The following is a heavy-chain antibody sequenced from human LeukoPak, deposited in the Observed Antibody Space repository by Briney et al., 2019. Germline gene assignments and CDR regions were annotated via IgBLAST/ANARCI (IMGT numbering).Heavy chain of an antibody. CDR2: ISGGGSST. CDR3: AKRESSGKYFDY. Sequence: GGSLTLSCADSGFTFSTYVMSWVRQAPGKGLEWSSTISGGGSSTYYADSVKDRFTISRDNSKNTLYLQMNSLRAGDTAVYYCAKRESSGKYFDYWGQGTLVTVPS. J-gene: IGHJ4*02. CDR1: GFTFSTYV. V-gene: IGHV3-23*01. D-gene: IGHD6-19*01.